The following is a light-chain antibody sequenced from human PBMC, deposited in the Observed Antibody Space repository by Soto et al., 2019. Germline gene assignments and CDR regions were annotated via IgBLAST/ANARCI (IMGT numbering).Light chain of an antibody. V-gene: IGKV3-15*01. Sequence: EIVMTQSPATLSVSPGERATLYCRASQSVSSNLALYQQKPGQAPRLLIYGASTRATGIPARFSGSGSGTEFTLTISSLQSEDFAVYYCQQYNNWLSWTFGQGTKVEIK. CDR2: GAS. J-gene: IGKJ1*01. CDR1: QSVSSN. CDR3: QQYNNWLSWT.